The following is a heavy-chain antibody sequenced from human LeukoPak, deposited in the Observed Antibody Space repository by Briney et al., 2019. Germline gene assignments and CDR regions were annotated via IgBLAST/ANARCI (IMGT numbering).Heavy chain of an antibody. CDR2: ISYDGSNK. J-gene: IGHJ6*01. CDR1: GFTLSSYA. CDR3: ARPYNWNDYYGMDV. Sequence: GGSLRLSCAASGFTLSSYAMHWVRQAPGKGLEWVAVISYDGSNKYYADSVKGRFTISRDNSKNTLYLQMNSLRAEDTAVYYCARPYNWNDYYGMDVWGQGTTVTVSS. D-gene: IGHD1-1*01. V-gene: IGHV3-30-3*01.